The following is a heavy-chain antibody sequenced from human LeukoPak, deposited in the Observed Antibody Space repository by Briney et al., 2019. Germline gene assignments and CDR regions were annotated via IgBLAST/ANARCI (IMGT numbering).Heavy chain of an antibody. Sequence: PSETLSLTCTVSGGSISSYYWSWIRQPPGKGLEWIGSIYYSGSTYYNPSLKSRVTISVDTSKNQFSLKLSSVTAADTAVYYCARALRRASSLWGQGTMVTVSS. D-gene: IGHD4-17*01. V-gene: IGHV4-39*01. CDR2: IYYSGST. CDR3: ARALRRASSL. J-gene: IGHJ3*01. CDR1: GGSISSYY.